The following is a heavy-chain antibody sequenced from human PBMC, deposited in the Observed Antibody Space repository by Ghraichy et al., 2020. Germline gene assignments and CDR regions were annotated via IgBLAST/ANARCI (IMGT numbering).Heavy chain of an antibody. J-gene: IGHJ4*02. V-gene: IGHV3-53*01. CDR2: IYSGGST. CDR3: ARGSGYSYGLYFDY. Sequence: GGSLRLSCAASGFTVSSNYMSWVRQAPGKGLEWVSVIYSGGSTYYADSVKGRFTISRDNSKNTLYLQMNSLRAEDTAVYYCARGSGYSYGLYFDYWGQGTLVTVSS. CDR1: GFTVSSNY. D-gene: IGHD5-18*01.